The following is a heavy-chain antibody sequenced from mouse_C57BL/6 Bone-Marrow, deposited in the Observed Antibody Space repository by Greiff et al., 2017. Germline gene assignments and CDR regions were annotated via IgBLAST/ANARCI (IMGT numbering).Heavy chain of an antibody. Sequence: QVQLQQPGAELVMPGASVKLSCKASGYTFTSYWMHWVKQRPGQGLEWIGEIDPSDSYTNYNQKFKGKSTLTVDKSSSTAYMQLSSLTSEDSAVYYCAREGLLEGVDYWGQGTTLTVSS. CDR3: AREGLLEGVDY. V-gene: IGHV1-69*01. CDR2: IDPSDSYT. CDR1: GYTFTSYW. J-gene: IGHJ2*01. D-gene: IGHD2-14*01.